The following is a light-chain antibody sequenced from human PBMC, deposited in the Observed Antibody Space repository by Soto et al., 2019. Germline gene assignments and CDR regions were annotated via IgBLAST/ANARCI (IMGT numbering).Light chain of an antibody. J-gene: IGLJ2*01. CDR2: EVT. CDR3: SSYSTTSSPHVL. CDR1: RSDVGRYNY. Sequence: QSALTQPASVSGSPGQSITISCTGTRSDVGRYNYVSWYQQHPNKAPKLIIFEVTSRPSGVSARFSGSKSGNTASLTISGPQAEDEADYFCSSYSTTSSPHVLFGGGTKVTVL. V-gene: IGLV2-14*01.